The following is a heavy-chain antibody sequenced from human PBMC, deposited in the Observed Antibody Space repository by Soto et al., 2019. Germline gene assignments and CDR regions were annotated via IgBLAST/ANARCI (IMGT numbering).Heavy chain of an antibody. CDR1: GFKFRNYA. V-gene: IGHV3-33*01. J-gene: IGHJ5*02. Sequence: GGSLRLSCAASGFKFRNYAIHWVRQSPGKGLEWLAVIWFDGSKKYYADSVKGRFTISRDNSKNTVYLDMNSLTADDSGVFYCARAHTMMILDRFDPWGHGTLVTVSS. CDR2: IWFDGSKK. CDR3: ARAHTMMILDRFDP. D-gene: IGHD3-22*01.